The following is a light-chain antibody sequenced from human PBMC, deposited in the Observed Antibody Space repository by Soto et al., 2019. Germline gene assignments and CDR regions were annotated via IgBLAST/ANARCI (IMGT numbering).Light chain of an antibody. CDR1: SSNIGAGYD. CDR3: QSYDSSLSGSV. Sequence: QSVLTQPPSVSGAPGQRVTISCTGSSSNIGAGYDVHWYQQLPGTAPKLLIYGNSNRPSGVPDRFSGSKSGTSASLAITGLQAEDDADYYCQSYDSSLSGSVFGGGTKGTVL. CDR2: GNS. V-gene: IGLV1-40*01. J-gene: IGLJ2*01.